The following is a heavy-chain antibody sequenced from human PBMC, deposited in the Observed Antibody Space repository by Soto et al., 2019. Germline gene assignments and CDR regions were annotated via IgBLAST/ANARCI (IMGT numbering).Heavy chain of an antibody. Sequence: QITLKESGPTLVKPTQTLTLTCTFSGFSLNTNAVAVAWIRQPPGKALEWLALLYWDDDKRYSPSLKSRLTITTDTSKNQVVLTMTNMDPEDTATYYCAHRRVRDSSGENCDSWGQGTLVTVSS. V-gene: IGHV2-5*02. CDR3: AHRRVRDSSGENCDS. CDR2: LYWDDDK. CDR1: GFSLNTNAVA. J-gene: IGHJ4*02. D-gene: IGHD6-19*01.